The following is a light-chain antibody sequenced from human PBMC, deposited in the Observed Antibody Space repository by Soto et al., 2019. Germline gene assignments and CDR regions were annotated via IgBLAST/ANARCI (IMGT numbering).Light chain of an antibody. CDR2: GAS. V-gene: IGKV3-20*01. CDR3: QQYDSAPRT. Sequence: EIVLTQSPGTLSLSPGERATLSCRASQSVSSSYLAWYQQKPGQAPRLLIYGASSRATGIPDRFSGSGSGTDFTLTIIRLQPEDFAVYWCQQYDSAPRTFGQGTKV. CDR1: QSVSSSY. J-gene: IGKJ1*01.